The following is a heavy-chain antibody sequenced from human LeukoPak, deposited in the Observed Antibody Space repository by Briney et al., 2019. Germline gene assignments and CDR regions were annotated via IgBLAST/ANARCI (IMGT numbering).Heavy chain of an antibody. Sequence: PSETLSLTCTVSGGSISSSSYYWGWIRQPPGKGLEWIGSIYYSGSTYYNPSLKSRVTISVDTSKNQFSLKLSSVTAADTAVYYCASPGGDDSSGYSIPYYFDYWGQGTLVTVSS. CDR2: IYYSGST. CDR3: ASPGGDDSSGYSIPYYFDY. J-gene: IGHJ4*02. D-gene: IGHD3-22*01. V-gene: IGHV4-39*01. CDR1: GGSISSSSYY.